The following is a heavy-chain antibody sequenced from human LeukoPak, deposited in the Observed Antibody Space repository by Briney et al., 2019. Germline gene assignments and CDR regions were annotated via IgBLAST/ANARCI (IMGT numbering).Heavy chain of an antibody. D-gene: IGHD4-23*01. CDR3: ARERWGRLDY. V-gene: IGHV3-48*03. CDR1: GFTFSSYE. J-gene: IGHJ4*02. Sequence: GGSLRLSCAASGFTFSSYEMNWVRQAPGKGLEWVSYISSSGSTIYYADSVKGRFTNSRDNAKNSLYLQMNSLRAEDTAVYYCARERWGRLDYWGQGTLVTVSS. CDR2: ISSSGSTI.